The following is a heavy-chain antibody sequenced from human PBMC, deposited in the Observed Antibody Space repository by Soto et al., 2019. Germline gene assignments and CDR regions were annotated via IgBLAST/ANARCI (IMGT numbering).Heavy chain of an antibody. CDR2: IYHSGST. J-gene: IGHJ4*02. Sequence: SETLSLTCTVSGGSISSSSYYWRWLRQPPGKGLEWIGKIYHSGSTYYNPSLKSRVTISVDTSKNQFSLKLSSVTAADTAVYYCARGFRPGYYGSGSYYLNLDYWGQGTLVTVS. V-gene: IGHV4-39*07. D-gene: IGHD3-10*01. CDR3: ARGFRPGYYGSGSYYLNLDY. CDR1: GGSISSSSYY.